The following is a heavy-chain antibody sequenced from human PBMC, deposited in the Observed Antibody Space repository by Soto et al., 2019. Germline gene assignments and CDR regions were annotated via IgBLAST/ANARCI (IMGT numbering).Heavy chain of an antibody. CDR3: ARRRDGLFDY. J-gene: IGHJ4*02. V-gene: IGHV1-69*12. Sequence: QVQLVQSGAEVKKPGSSVKVSCKASGGTFSSYAISWVRQAPGQGLEWMGGIIPIFGTANYAQKFQGRVTITADESTSAADMERSRLRSEDTAVDYCARRRDGLFDYWGQGTLVTVSS. CDR1: GGTFSSYA. CDR2: IIPIFGTA. D-gene: IGHD3-10*01.